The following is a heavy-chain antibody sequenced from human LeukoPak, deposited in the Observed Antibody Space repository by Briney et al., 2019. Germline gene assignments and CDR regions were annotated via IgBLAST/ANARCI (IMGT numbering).Heavy chain of an antibody. Sequence: ASVKVSCKASGYTFINYGISWVRQAPGQGLEWMGWISGYNGNTNYAQKLQGRVTMNTDTSTSTAYMELRSLRFDDTAVYYCARGWDWIPVWGQGTLVTVSS. CDR3: ARGWDWIPV. V-gene: IGHV1-18*01. J-gene: IGHJ4*02. CDR2: ISGYNGNT. D-gene: IGHD3/OR15-3a*01. CDR1: GYTFINYG.